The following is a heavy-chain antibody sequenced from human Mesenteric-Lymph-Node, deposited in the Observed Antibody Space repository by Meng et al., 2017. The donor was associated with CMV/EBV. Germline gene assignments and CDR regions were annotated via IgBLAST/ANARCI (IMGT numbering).Heavy chain of an antibody. J-gene: IGHJ6*01. CDR1: GFTLGSYD. Sequence: GESLKISCAGSGFTLGSYDVHWVRQATGKGLEWVSTFDTAGDTYYAASVKGRFTISRENALNSFYLQMNSLRAGDTAVYYCARWQSFTTAFLDVWGQGTTVTVSS. CDR3: ARWQSFTTAFLDV. CDR2: FDTAGDT. V-gene: IGHV3-13*01. D-gene: IGHD3-3*01.